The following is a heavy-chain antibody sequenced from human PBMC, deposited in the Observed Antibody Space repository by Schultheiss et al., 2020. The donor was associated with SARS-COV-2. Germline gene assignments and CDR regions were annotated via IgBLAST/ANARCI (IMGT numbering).Heavy chain of an antibody. J-gene: IGHJ5*02. D-gene: IGHD2-2*01. CDR2: ISGSGGST. CDR3: ARDSSYCSSTSCYVGWFDP. CDR1: GFTVSSNY. V-gene: IGHV3-53*05. Sequence: GESLKISCAASGFTVSSNYMSWVRQAPGKGLEWVSAISGSGGSTYYADSVKGRFTISRDNSKNTLYLQMNSLRAEDTAVYYCARDSSYCSSTSCYVGWFDPWGQGTLVTVSS.